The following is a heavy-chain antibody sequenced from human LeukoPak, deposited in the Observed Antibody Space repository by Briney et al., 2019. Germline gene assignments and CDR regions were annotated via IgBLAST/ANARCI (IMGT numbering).Heavy chain of an antibody. CDR1: GFTFSSYS. V-gene: IGHV3-21*01. CDR3: ARAPTLSSSMDV. Sequence: GGSLRLSCVASGFTFSSYSMNWVRQAPGKGLEWVSSISSRSSYIYYADSVKGRFTISRDNAKNSLYLQMNSLRAEDTAVYYCARAPTLSSSMDVWGQGTTVTVSS. J-gene: IGHJ6*02. CDR2: ISSRSSYI. D-gene: IGHD1-26*01.